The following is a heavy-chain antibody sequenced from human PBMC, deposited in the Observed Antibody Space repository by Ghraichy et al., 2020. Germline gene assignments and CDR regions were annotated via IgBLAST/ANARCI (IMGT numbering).Heavy chain of an antibody. CDR3: AKDPRGYCTDGVCPKMYYFDY. V-gene: IGHV3-23*01. D-gene: IGHD2-8*01. Sequence: LNISCAASGFIFSNYVISWVRQAPGKGLELVSGISGSGGTTYYADSVKGRFTISRDNSKNTLYLQMNSLRAEDTAVYYCAKDPRGYCTDGVCPKMYYFDYWGQGTLVTVSS. CDR1: GFIFSNYV. J-gene: IGHJ4*02. CDR2: ISGSGGTT.